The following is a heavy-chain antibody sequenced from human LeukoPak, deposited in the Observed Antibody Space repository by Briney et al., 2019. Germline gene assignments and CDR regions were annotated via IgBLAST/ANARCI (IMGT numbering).Heavy chain of an antibody. D-gene: IGHD3-3*02. CDR3: ARQRADRIFGVVMGFGLDY. CDR1: GGPIRSSNYY. J-gene: IGHJ4*02. V-gene: IGHV4-39*02. Sequence: SETLSLTCSVSGGPIRSSNYYWGWIRQPPGKGLEWIGSIYYSGSTYYNPSLKSRVTISVDTSKNHFSLKLSSVTAADTAVYYCARQRADRIFGVVMGFGLDYWGRGTLVTVSS. CDR2: IYYSGST.